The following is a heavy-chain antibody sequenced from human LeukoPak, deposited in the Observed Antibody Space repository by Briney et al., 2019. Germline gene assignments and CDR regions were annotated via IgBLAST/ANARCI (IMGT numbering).Heavy chain of an antibody. CDR3: AKDRRYYYDSSGSWFDY. V-gene: IGHV3-9*01. CDR2: ISWNSGSI. J-gene: IGHJ4*02. Sequence: GGSLRLSCAASGCTFDDYAMHWVRQAPGKGLEWVSGISWNSGSIGYADSVKGRFTISRDNAKNSLYLQMNSLRAEDTALYYCAKDRRYYYDSSGSWFDYWGQGTLVTVSS. CDR1: GCTFDDYA. D-gene: IGHD3-22*01.